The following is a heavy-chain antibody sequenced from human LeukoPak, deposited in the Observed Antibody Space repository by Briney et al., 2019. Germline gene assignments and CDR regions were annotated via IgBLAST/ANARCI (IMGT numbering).Heavy chain of an antibody. V-gene: IGHV1-69*06. D-gene: IGHD6-19*01. CDR2: IIPIFGTA. J-gene: IGHJ3*02. Sequence: ASVKVSCKASGDTFSNYAFSWVRQAPGQGLEWVGGIIPIFGTASYAQTFQGRVTIKADKSTSTAYMELRSLRSDDTAVYYCARFGLGKHIEVAGIPFDIWGQGTMVTVSS. CDR3: ARFGLGKHIEVAGIPFDI. CDR1: GDTFSNYA.